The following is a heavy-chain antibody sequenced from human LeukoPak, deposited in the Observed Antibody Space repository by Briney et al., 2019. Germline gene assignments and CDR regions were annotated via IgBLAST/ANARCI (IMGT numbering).Heavy chain of an antibody. CDR3: ASNPPRYCSGGSCYFVY. J-gene: IGHJ4*02. Sequence: SETLSLTCAVYGGSFGGYYWSWIRQPPGKGLEWIGEINHSGSTNYNPSLKSRVTISVDTSKNQFSLKLSSVTAADTAVYYCASNPPRYCSGGSCYFVYWGQGTLATVSS. D-gene: IGHD2-15*01. CDR1: GGSFGGYY. CDR2: INHSGST. V-gene: IGHV4-34*01.